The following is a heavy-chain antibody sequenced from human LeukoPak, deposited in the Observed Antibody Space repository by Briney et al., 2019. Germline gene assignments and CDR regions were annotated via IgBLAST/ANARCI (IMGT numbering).Heavy chain of an antibody. Sequence: ASVKVSCKASGYTFTGYYMHWVRQAPGQGLEWMGWINPNSGGTNYAQKFQGRVTMTRDTSISTAYMELSRLRSDDTAVYYCARDPMPWYYYDSSGYYNNWFDPWGQGTLVTVSS. CDR3: ARDPMPWYYYDSSGYYNNWFDP. V-gene: IGHV1-2*02. J-gene: IGHJ5*02. CDR2: INPNSGGT. CDR1: GYTFTGYY. D-gene: IGHD3-22*01.